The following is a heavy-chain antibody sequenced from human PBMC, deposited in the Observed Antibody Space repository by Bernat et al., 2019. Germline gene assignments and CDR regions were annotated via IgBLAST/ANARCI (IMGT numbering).Heavy chain of an antibody. CDR3: AIHVSREWFHH. Sequence: QLQLQESGPGLVKPSETLSLTCTVSGGSISSSSYYWGWIRQPPGKGLEWIGSIYYSGSTYYNPSLKSRVAISVDTSKNQFSPKLSSVTAADKAVYYCAIHVSREWFHHWGQDTLVTVSS. J-gene: IGHJ1*01. CDR1: GGSISSSSYY. D-gene: IGHD3-3*01. CDR2: IYYSGST. V-gene: IGHV4-39*01.